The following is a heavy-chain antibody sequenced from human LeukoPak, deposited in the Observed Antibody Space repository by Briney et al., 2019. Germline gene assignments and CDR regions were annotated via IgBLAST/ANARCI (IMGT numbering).Heavy chain of an antibody. J-gene: IGHJ3*02. V-gene: IGHV3-20*04. D-gene: IGHD5-24*01. Sequence: GGSLRLSCAASGFTFDDYGMSWVRQAPGKGLEWVSGINWNGGSTGYADSVKGRFTISRDNAKNSLYLQMNSLRAEDTALYYCASRGRDGYNQWAFDIWGQGTMVTVSS. CDR3: ASRGRDGYNQWAFDI. CDR1: GFTFDDYG. CDR2: INWNGGST.